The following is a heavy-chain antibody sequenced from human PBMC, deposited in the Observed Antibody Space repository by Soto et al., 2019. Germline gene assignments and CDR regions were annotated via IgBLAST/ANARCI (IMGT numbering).Heavy chain of an antibody. CDR2: INSDGSST. Sequence: PGGSLRLSCAASGFTFTSYWMHWVRQAPGKGLVWVSRINSDGSSTSYADSVKGRFTISRDNAKNTLLLQMNSLRAEDTAVYYCARSVVPAAMDGYYSFYCMDGCGQRTTVPASS. J-gene: IGHJ6*02. D-gene: IGHD2-2*01. V-gene: IGHV3-74*01. CDR3: ARSVVPAAMDGYYSFYCMDG. CDR1: GFTFTSYW.